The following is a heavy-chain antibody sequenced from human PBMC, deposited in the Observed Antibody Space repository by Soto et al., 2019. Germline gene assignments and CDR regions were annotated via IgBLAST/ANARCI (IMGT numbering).Heavy chain of an antibody. CDR1: GGSFSGSF. CDR2: IYYTGST. J-gene: IGHJ5*02. CDR3: AREVTNYDDLTGYYSGAFFDP. Sequence: PSETLSLTCTVSGGSFSGSFWSWIRQSPGTGLVLIGYIYYTGSTNSNPSLNGRASISVDTSKNQISLKLWSVTAADTAVYYCAREVTNYDDLTGYYSGAFFDPWGQVTLVTVS. D-gene: IGHD3-9*01. V-gene: IGHV4-59*01.